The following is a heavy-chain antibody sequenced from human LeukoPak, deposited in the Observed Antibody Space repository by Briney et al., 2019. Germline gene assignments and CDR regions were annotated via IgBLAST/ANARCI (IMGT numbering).Heavy chain of an antibody. V-gene: IGHV4-34*01. Sequence: SETLSLTCAVYGGSFSGYYWSWIRQPPGRGLEWIGEINHSGSTNYNPSLKSRVTISVDTSKNQFSLKLRSVTAADTAVYYCARVRQLVGIYYYYYYMDVWGKGTTVTVSS. J-gene: IGHJ6*03. CDR1: GGSFSGYY. CDR2: INHSGST. D-gene: IGHD6-6*01. CDR3: ARVRQLVGIYYYYYYMDV.